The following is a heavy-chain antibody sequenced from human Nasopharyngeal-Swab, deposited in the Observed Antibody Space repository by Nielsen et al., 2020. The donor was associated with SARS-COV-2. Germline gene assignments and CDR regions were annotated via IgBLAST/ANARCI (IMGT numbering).Heavy chain of an antibody. CDR2: IYDGDST. CDR1: GFTVSSNY. J-gene: IGHJ4*02. CDR3: ASSPSRGWYEYHLDN. D-gene: IGHD6-19*01. Sequence: GESLKISCAVSGFTVSSNYMSWVRQAPGKRLGWVSVIYDGDSTYYAASVRGRFTVTRHISENTLYLQMNSLRAEDTDVYYCASSPSRGWYEYHLDNWGQGTLVTVSS. V-gene: IGHV3-53*04.